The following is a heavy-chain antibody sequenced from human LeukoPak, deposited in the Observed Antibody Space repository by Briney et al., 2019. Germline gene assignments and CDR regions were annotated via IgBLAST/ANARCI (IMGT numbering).Heavy chain of an antibody. V-gene: IGHV3-7*01. J-gene: IGHJ4*02. D-gene: IGHD4-23*01. Sequence: GGSLRLSRAASGFTFSSYSMNWVRQAPGKGLEWVGNIRQDDSEKNYVDSVKGRFTISRDNAKFSLYLQMNSLRAEDTAIYYCATDRKVGTWDPRFNYWGQGTLVTVSS. CDR1: GFTFSSYS. CDR3: ATDRKVGTWDPRFNY. CDR2: IRQDDSEK.